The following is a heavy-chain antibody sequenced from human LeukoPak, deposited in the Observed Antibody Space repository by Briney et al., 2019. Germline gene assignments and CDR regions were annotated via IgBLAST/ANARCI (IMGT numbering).Heavy chain of an antibody. V-gene: IGHV3-9*01. J-gene: IGHJ3*02. D-gene: IGHD5-18*01. CDR1: GFTFDDYA. Sequence: PGRSLRLSCAASGFTFDDYAMHWVRPAPGKGLEWVSGISWNSGSIGYADSVKGRFTISRDNAKNSLYLQMNSLRAEDTALYYCAKDLTLHAVDTDAFDIWGQGTMVTVSS. CDR2: ISWNSGSI. CDR3: AKDLTLHAVDTDAFDI.